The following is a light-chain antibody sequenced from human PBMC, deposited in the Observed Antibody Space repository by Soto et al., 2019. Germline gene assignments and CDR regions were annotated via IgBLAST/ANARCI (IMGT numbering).Light chain of an antibody. Sequence: DIQMTQSPSSLSASVGDRVTITCRASQGISNYLAWYQQKPGKVPKLLIYAASTLQSGVPSRFSGSGSGTDFTVTISSLQPEDGATYYCQKYNSALEGFTFGPGTKVDIK. J-gene: IGKJ3*01. CDR3: QKYNSALEGFT. V-gene: IGKV1-27*01. CDR1: QGISNY. CDR2: AAS.